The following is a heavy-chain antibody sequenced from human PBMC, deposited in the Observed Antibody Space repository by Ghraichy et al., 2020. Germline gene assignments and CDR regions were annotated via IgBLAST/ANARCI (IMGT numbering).Heavy chain of an antibody. D-gene: IGHD3-10*01. CDR2: INHSGST. CDR1: GGSFSGYY. Sequence: SETLSLTCAVYGGSFSGYYWSWIRQPPGKGLEWIGEINHSGSTNYNPSLKSRVTISVDTSKNQFSLKLSSVTAADTAVYYCARVPGFGVFDYWGQGTLVTVSS. CDR3: ARVPGFGVFDY. J-gene: IGHJ4*02. V-gene: IGHV4-34*01.